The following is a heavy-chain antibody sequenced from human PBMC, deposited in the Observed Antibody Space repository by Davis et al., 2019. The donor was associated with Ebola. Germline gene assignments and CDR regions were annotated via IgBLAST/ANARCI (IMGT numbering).Heavy chain of an antibody. J-gene: IGHJ6*02. D-gene: IGHD4-11*01. V-gene: IGHV1-2*04. CDR3: ASALDYSSNYYYYGMDV. CDR2: INPNSGGT. Sequence: ASVKVSCKASGYTFTGYYMHSVRQAPGQGLEWMGWINPNSGGTNYAQKFQGWVTMTRDTSISTAYMELSRLRSDDTAVYYCASALDYSSNYYYYGMDVWGQGTTVTVSS. CDR1: GYTFTGYY.